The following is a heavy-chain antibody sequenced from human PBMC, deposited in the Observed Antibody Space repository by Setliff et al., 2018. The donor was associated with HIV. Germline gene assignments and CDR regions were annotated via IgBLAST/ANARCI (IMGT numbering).Heavy chain of an antibody. V-gene: IGHV1-18*01. J-gene: IGHJ5*02. Sequence: GASVKVSCKASGYSFSSYGSSWVRQAPGQGLEWMGWISAYNDNTNYAQKFQGRVTMTTDASTSTAYMEVRSLRSDDTAVYYCARDRLPAEVAVSGDWFDPWGQGTLVTVSS. D-gene: IGHD5-12*01. CDR3: ARDRLPAEVAVSGDWFDP. CDR1: GYSFSSYG. CDR2: ISAYNDNT.